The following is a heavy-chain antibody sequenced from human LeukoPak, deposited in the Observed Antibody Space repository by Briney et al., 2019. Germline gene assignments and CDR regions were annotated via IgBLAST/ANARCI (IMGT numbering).Heavy chain of an antibody. CDR3: ARVSEDSSGYSPGY. Sequence: ASVKVSCKASGYTFTSYDINRVRQATGQGLEWMGWMNPNSGNTGYAQKFQGRVTMTRNTSISTAYMELSSLRSEDTAVYYCARVSEDSSGYSPGYWGQGTLVTVSS. D-gene: IGHD3-22*01. V-gene: IGHV1-8*01. J-gene: IGHJ4*02. CDR2: MNPNSGNT. CDR1: GYTFTSYD.